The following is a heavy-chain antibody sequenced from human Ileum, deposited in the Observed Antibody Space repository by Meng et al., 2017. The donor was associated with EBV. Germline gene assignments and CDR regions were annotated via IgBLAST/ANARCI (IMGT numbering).Heavy chain of an antibody. V-gene: IGHV3-21*01. CDR1: GFIYTSYN. J-gene: IGHJ4*02. Sequence: EVQLVESGGGLVKPGGSLRLSCVVSGFIYTSYNMNWVRQAPGKGLEWVSSISSAGSYIDYADSVKGRFTISRDNAENLLYLQMNSLRADDTAVYYCARDGLMGDPFDYWGQGTLFTVSS. CDR3: ARDGLMGDPFDY. CDR2: ISSAGSYI. D-gene: IGHD2-21*02.